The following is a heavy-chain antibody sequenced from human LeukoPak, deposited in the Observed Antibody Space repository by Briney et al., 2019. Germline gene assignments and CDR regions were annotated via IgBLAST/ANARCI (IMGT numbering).Heavy chain of an antibody. J-gene: IGHJ3*02. Sequence: SVKVSCKASGGTFSSYAISWVRQAPGQGLEWMGGIIPIFGTANYAQKFQGRVTITADESTSTAYMELSSLRSEDTAVYYCARGYIVGATTRSLAAFDIWGQGTMVTVSS. CDR2: IIPIFGTA. D-gene: IGHD1-26*01. CDR3: ARGYIVGATTRSLAAFDI. V-gene: IGHV1-69*13. CDR1: GGTFSSYA.